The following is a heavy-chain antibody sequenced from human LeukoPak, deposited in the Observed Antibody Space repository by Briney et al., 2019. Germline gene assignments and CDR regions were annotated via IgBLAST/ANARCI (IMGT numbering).Heavy chain of an antibody. CDR3: TTDRGKKLRYLHYYYYYMDV. J-gene: IGHJ6*03. CDR1: GFTFSSYS. Sequence: PGGSLRLSCAASGFTFSSYSMNWVRQAPGKGLEWVSSISSSSSYIYYADSVKGRFTISRDNAKNSLYLQMNSLKTEDTAVYYCTTDRGKKLRYLHYYYYYMDVWGKGTTVTVSS. D-gene: IGHD3-9*01. V-gene: IGHV3-21*03. CDR2: ISSSSSYI.